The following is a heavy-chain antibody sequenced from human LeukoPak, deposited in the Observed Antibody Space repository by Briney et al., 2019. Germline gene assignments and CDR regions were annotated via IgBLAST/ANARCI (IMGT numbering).Heavy chain of an antibody. D-gene: IGHD5-24*01. V-gene: IGHV1-2*04. CDR3: ARSRDGYESLINDAFDI. Sequence: GASVKVSCKASGYTFTGYYMHWVRQAPGQGLEWMGWINPNSGGTNYAQKFQGWVTMTRDTSISTAYMELSRLRSDDTAVYYCARSRDGYESLINDAFDIWGQGTMVTVSS. CDR2: INPNSGGT. CDR1: GYTFTGYY. J-gene: IGHJ3*02.